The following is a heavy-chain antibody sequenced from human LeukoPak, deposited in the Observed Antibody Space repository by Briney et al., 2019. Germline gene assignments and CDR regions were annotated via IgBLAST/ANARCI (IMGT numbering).Heavy chain of an antibody. Sequence: GGSLRLSCAASGFTFSSYAMSWVRQAPGKGLEWVSAISGSGGCTYYADSVKGRFTISRDNSKNTLYLQMNSLRAEDTAVYYCAKTQTLYYYGSGSYYGMDVWGKGTTVTVSS. V-gene: IGHV3-23*01. CDR3: AKTQTLYYYGSGSYYGMDV. CDR2: ISGSGGCT. CDR1: GFTFSSYA. D-gene: IGHD3-10*01. J-gene: IGHJ6*04.